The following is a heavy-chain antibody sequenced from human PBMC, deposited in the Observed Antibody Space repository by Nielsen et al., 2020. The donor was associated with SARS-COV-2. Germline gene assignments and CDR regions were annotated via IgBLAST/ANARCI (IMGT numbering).Heavy chain of an antibody. D-gene: IGHD3-10*01. J-gene: IGHJ6*02. CDR2: IIPIFGTA. Sequence: SVKVSCKASGYTFTSYGISWVRQAPGQGLEWMGGIIPIFGTANYAQKFQGRVTITADESTCTAYMELSSLRSEDTAVYYCARDLGFGEFLYGMDVWGQGTTVTVSS. V-gene: IGHV1-69*13. CDR3: ARDLGFGEFLYGMDV. CDR1: GYTFTSYG.